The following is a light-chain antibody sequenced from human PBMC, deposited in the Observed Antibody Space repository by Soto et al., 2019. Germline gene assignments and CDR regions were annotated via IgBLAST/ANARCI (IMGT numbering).Light chain of an antibody. CDR3: QQRSNWPQT. V-gene: IGKV3-11*01. CDR1: QSVNFY. J-gene: IGKJ1*01. Sequence: IVVTQSPGTLSLSPGERATLSCEASQSVNFYLAWYQQKPGQAPRLLISDASSRATDVPDGCSGSGAGTDFTLTISSLEPEDVAGYYCQQRSNWPQTFGQGTKVDIK. CDR2: DAS.